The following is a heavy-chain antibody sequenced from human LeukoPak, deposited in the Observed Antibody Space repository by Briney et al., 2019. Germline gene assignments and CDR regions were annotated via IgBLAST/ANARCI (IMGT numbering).Heavy chain of an antibody. CDR3: ARAVITIFGVAEGMDV. Sequence: PSETLSLTCAVYGGSFSGYYWSWIRQPPGKGLEWIGEINHSGSTNYNPYLKSRVTMSVATSKNQFSLKLSSVTAADTAVYYCARAVITIFGVAEGMDVWGQGTTVTVSS. V-gene: IGHV4-34*01. J-gene: IGHJ6*02. CDR2: INHSGST. CDR1: GGSFSGYY. D-gene: IGHD3-3*01.